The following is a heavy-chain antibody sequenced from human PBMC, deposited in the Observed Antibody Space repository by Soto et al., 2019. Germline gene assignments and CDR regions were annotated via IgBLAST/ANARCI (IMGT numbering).Heavy chain of an antibody. D-gene: IGHD3-22*01. CDR1: GGSISSGGYS. Sequence: SETLSLTCAVSGGSISSGGYSWSWIRQPPGKGLEWIGYIYHSGSTYYNPSLKSRVTISVDRSKNQFSLKLSSVTAADTAVYYCARGVGPLRLYYYDSYYFDYWGQGTLVTVSS. CDR3: ARGVGPLRLYYYDSYYFDY. V-gene: IGHV4-30-2*01. CDR2: IYHSGST. J-gene: IGHJ4*02.